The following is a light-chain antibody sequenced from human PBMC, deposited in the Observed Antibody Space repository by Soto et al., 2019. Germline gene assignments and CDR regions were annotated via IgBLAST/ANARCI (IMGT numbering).Light chain of an antibody. CDR3: QPYDNLIFT. V-gene: IGKV1-33*01. Sequence: DIQITQSPSSLSASVGDRVTITCQASQDISNYLNWYQQKPGKAPKLLIDDAANLETGVPSRFSVSGSGTDFTFTISSLQPKSIATDDCQPYDNLIFTFGPGTKVDIK. J-gene: IGKJ3*01. CDR1: QDISNY. CDR2: DAA.